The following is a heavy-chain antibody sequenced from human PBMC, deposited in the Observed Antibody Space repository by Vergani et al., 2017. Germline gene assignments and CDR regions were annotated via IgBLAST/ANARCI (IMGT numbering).Heavy chain of an antibody. J-gene: IGHJ4*02. CDR2: ISYDGSNK. V-gene: IGHV3-30*18. Sequence: QVQLVESGGGVVQPGRSLRLSCAASGFTFSSYGMHWVRQAPGKGLEWVAVISYDGSNKYYADSVKGRFTISRDNSKNTLYLQMNSLRAEDTAVYYCAKDGARAQLWLFDYWGQGTLVTVSS. CDR3: AKDGARAQLWLFDY. CDR1: GFTFSSYG. D-gene: IGHD5-18*01.